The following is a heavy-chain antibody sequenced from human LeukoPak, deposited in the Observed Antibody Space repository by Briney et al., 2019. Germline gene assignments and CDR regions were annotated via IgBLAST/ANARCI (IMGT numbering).Heavy chain of an antibody. CDR2: INPNSGGT. J-gene: IGHJ4*02. CDR1: GYTFTGYY. V-gene: IGHV1-2*02. Sequence: ASVKVSCKASGYTFTGYYMHWVRQAPGQGLEWTGWINPNSGGTNYAQKFQGRVTMTRDTSISTAYMELSRLGSDDTAVYYCARGAAAGRFDFDYWGQGTLVTVSS. D-gene: IGHD6-13*01. CDR3: ARGAAAGRFDFDY.